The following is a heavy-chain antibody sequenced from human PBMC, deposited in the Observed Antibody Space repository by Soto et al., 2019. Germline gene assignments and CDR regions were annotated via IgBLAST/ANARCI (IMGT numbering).Heavy chain of an antibody. CDR1: GFSLSTSGVG. J-gene: IGHJ4*02. D-gene: IGHD6-19*01. CDR3: EHYSAGWYSFDY. CDR2: ISWDDDK. V-gene: IGHV2-5*02. Sequence: QITLKESGPTLVKPTQTLTLTCTFSGFSLSTSGVGVGWIRQPPGKALEWLALISWDDDKRYSPSLKSRLTIPKDTSKNQVVLTMTNMDPVDTGTYYCEHYSAGWYSFDYWGQGTLVTVSS.